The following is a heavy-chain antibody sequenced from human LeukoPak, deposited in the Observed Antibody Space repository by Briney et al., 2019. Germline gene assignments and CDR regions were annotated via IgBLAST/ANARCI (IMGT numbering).Heavy chain of an antibody. J-gene: IGHJ4*02. CDR1: GDTFTSYY. V-gene: IGHV1-2*02. Sequence: ASVKVSCKASGDTFTSYYMHWVRQAPGQGLEWMGWINPNSGGTNYAQKFQGRVTMTRDTSISTAYMELSRLRSDDTAVYYCARGYQWLVPFDYGGQGTLVTVSS. CDR2: INPNSGGT. D-gene: IGHD6-19*01. CDR3: ARGYQWLVPFDY.